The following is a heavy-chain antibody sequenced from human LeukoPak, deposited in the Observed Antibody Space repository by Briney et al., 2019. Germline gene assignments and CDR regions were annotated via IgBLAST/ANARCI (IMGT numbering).Heavy chain of an antibody. CDR1: GGSFSGYY. D-gene: IGHD3-3*01. CDR2: INHSGST. CDR3: ARVKNRITIFGVVIIEPYFDY. V-gene: IGHV4-34*01. Sequence: SETLSLTCAVYGGSFSGYYWSWIRQPPGKGLEWIGEINHSGSTNYNPSLKSRVTISVDTSKNQFSLKLSSVTAADTAVYYCARVKNRITIFGVVIIEPYFDYWGQGTLVTVSS. J-gene: IGHJ4*02.